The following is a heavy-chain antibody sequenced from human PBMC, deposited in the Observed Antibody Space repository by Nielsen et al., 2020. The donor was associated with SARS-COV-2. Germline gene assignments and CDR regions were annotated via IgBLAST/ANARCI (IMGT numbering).Heavy chain of an antibody. CDR3: ARGSVTTGFDY. CDR1: GFIFSDYW. J-gene: IGHJ4*02. D-gene: IGHD4-11*01. Sequence: GSLRLSCAASGFIFSDYWMSWVRQAPGKGLEWVANINQDGTEKYYVDSVKGRFTISRDNAKNSLYLQMNSLRAEDTAVYYCARGSVTTGFDYWGQGTLVTVSS. CDR2: INQDGTEK. V-gene: IGHV3-7*01.